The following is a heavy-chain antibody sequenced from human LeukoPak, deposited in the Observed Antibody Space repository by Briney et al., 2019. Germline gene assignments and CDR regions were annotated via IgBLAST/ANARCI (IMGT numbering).Heavy chain of an antibody. J-gene: IGHJ4*02. CDR3: AASPDYYDSSGYSYYFDY. V-gene: IGHV1-58*01. CDR1: GFTFTSSA. Sequence: ASVKVSCKASGFTFTSSAVQWVRQARGQRLEWIGWIVVGSGNANYAQKFQERVTITRDMSTSTAYMELSSLRSEDTAVYYCAASPDYYDSSGYSYYFDYWGQGTLVTVSS. D-gene: IGHD3-22*01. CDR2: IVVGSGNA.